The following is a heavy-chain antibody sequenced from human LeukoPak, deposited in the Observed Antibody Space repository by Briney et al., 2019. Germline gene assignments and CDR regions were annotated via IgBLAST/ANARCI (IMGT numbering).Heavy chain of an antibody. CDR2: INPNSGGT. V-gene: IGHV1-2*02. J-gene: IGHJ3*02. Sequence: GASVKVSCTASGYTFTGYYMHWVRQAPGQGLEWMGWINPNSGGTNYAQKFQGRVTMTRDTSISTAYMELSRLRSDDTAVYYCARAGFVSIFGVVSADALDIWGQGTMVTVSS. D-gene: IGHD3-3*01. CDR3: ARAGFVSIFGVVSADALDI. CDR1: GYTFTGYY.